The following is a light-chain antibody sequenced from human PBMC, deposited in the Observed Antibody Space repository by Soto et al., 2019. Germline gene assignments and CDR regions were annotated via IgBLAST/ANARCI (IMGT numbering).Light chain of an antibody. CDR2: VVS. J-gene: IGLJ1*01. CDR1: SSDVGAYDY. CDR3: SLYTSSDTPYV. V-gene: IGLV2-14*01. Sequence: QSALTQPASVSGSPGQSITISCTGTSSDVGAYDYVSWYQQHPDKAPKLIIYVVSNRPSGVSNRCSRSKSGNTAYLTISGLQAEDEADYYCSLYTSSDTPYVFGTGTKLTVL.